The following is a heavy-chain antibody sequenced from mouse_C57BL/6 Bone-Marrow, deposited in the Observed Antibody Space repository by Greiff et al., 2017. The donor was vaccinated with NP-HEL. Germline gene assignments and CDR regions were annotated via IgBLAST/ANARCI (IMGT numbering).Heavy chain of an antibody. CDR2: IYPRSGNT. CDR1: GYTFTSYG. J-gene: IGHJ1*03. V-gene: IGHV1-81*01. D-gene: IGHD1-2*01. CDR3: ARYGPRYFDV. Sequence: VKLVESGAELARPGASVKLSCKASGYTFTSYGISWVKQRTGQGLEWIGEIYPRSGNTYYNEKFKGKATLTADKSSSTAYMELRSLTSEDSAVYFCARYGPRYFDVWGTGTTVTVSS.